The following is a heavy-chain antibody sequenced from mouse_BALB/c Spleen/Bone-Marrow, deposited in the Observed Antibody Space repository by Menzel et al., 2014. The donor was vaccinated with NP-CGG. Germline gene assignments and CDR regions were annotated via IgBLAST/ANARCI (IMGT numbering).Heavy chain of an antibody. D-gene: IGHD2-10*02. CDR1: GFTFSDFY. J-gene: IGHJ3*01. Sequence: DVKLVESGGGLVQPGDSLRLSCATSGFTFSDFYMEWVRQPPGKRLEWIAASRNKAKYYTTEYSASVKGQFIVSRDTSQSVLYLQMNALRAEDTAIYYCARDVGYGNYFVYWGQGTLVTVSA. CDR2: SRNKAKYYTT. CDR3: ARDVGYGNYFVY. V-gene: IGHV7-1*02.